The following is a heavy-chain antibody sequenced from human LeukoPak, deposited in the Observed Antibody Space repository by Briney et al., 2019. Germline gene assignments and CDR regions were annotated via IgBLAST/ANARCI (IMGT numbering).Heavy chain of an antibody. CDR2: IRSKAYGGTT. Sequence: GGSLRLSCTASGFTFGDYGLSWFRQAPGKGLEWVGFIRSKAYGGTTEYAASVKGRFTISRDDSKSIAYLQMNSLKTEDTAVYYCTRDPITIFGVVIMTDAFDIWGQGTMVTVSS. J-gene: IGHJ3*02. CDR1: GFTFGDYG. CDR3: TRDPITIFGVVIMTDAFDI. V-gene: IGHV3-49*03. D-gene: IGHD3-3*01.